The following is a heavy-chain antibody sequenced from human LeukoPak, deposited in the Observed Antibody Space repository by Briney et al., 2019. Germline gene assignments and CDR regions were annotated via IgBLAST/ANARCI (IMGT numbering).Heavy chain of an antibody. CDR3: ARDSSGWIGYFDY. CDR2: IYHSGST. Sequence: SETLSLTCVVSGYSISSGYYWGWIRQPPGKGLEWIGSIYHSGSTYYNPSLKSRVTISVDMSKNQFSLKLSSVTAADAAVYYCARDSSGWIGYFDYWGQGTLVTVSS. D-gene: IGHD6-19*01. J-gene: IGHJ4*02. CDR1: GYSISSGYY. V-gene: IGHV4-38-2*02.